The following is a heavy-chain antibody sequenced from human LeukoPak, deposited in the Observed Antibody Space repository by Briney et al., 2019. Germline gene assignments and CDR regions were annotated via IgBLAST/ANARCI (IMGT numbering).Heavy chain of an antibody. CDR3: AKDPSLISRTSSSSGFDY. Sequence: GGSLRLSCAAPGFTFSSYAMSWVRQAPGKGLEWVSAISGSGGSTYYADSVKGRFTISRDNSKNTLYLQMNSLRAEDTAVYYCAKDPSLISRTSSSSGFDYWGQGTLVTVSS. CDR1: GFTFSSYA. D-gene: IGHD6-6*01. V-gene: IGHV3-23*01. CDR2: ISGSGGST. J-gene: IGHJ4*02.